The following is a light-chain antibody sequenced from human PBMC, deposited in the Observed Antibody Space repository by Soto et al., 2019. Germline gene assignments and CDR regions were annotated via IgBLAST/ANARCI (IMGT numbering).Light chain of an antibody. CDR2: EDN. CDR3: QSYDSSNWV. J-gene: IGLJ3*02. CDR1: SGSIASNY. V-gene: IGLV6-57*04. Sequence: NFMLTQPHSVSESPGKTVTISCTRSSGSIASNYVQWYHQRPGSAPTIVMYEDNQRPSGVPDRFSGSIDRSSNSASLTISGLKTEDEGDFYCQSYDSSNWVFGGGIKLTVL.